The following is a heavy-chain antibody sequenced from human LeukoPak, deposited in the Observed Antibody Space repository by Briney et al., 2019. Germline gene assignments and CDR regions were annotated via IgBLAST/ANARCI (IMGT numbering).Heavy chain of an antibody. CDR2: IYYSGST. J-gene: IGHJ3*02. V-gene: IGHV4-31*03. CDR1: GGFISSGGYY. D-gene: IGHD2-15*01. CDR3: ARDCSGGSCYGAFDI. Sequence: SQTLSLTCTVSGGFISSGGYYWSWIRQHPGKGLEWIGYIYYSGSTYYNPSLKSRVTISVDTSKNQFSLKLSSVTATDTAVYYCARDCSGGSCYGAFDIWGQGTMVTVSS.